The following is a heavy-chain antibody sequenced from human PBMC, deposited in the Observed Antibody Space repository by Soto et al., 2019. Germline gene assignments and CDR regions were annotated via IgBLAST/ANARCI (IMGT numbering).Heavy chain of an antibody. J-gene: IGHJ6*02. CDR1: GDSVSNNSAA. CDR2: TYYRSKWYY. D-gene: IGHD2-15*01. Sequence: SQTLSLTCAISGDSVSNNSAAWNWIRQSPSRGLEWLGRTYYRSKWYYDYAVSVQSRITINSDTSKNQFSLQLNSVTPEDTAVYYCARAQVATSAYYYYGMDVWDQGTTVTVSS. V-gene: IGHV6-1*01. CDR3: ARAQVATSAYYYYGMDV.